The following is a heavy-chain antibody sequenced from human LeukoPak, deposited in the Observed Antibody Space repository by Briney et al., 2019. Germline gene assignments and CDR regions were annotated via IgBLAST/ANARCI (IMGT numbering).Heavy chain of an antibody. CDR1: GFTFSSYA. CDR3: AKDAPSPGIFDI. J-gene: IGHJ3*02. D-gene: IGHD1-26*01. Sequence: GGSLRLSCAASGFTFSSYAMSWVRQAPGKGLEWVSAISGSAGSTYYADSVKGRSTISRDNSKNTVYLQMNSLRAEDTAVYYCAKDAPSPGIFDIWGQGTMVTVSS. V-gene: IGHV3-23*01. CDR2: ISGSAGST.